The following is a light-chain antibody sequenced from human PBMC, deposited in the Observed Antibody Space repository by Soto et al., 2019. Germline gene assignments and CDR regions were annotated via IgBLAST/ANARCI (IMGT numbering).Light chain of an antibody. CDR1: QNVLYSSNNENY. CDR2: WAS. V-gene: IGKV4-1*01. Sequence: DIVMIQSPDSLAVSLGERATINCKSSQNVLYSSNNENYLAWFQQKPAQPPKLLIYWASTRESGVPDRFSGSGSGTDFTLTISSLQAEDVAVYYCQQYYSTPYTFGQGTKLEIK. CDR3: QQYYSTPYT. J-gene: IGKJ2*01.